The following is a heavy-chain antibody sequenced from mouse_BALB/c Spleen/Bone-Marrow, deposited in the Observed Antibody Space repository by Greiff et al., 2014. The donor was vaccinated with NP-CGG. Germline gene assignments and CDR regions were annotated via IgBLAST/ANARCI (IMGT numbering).Heavy chain of an antibody. D-gene: IGHD2-14*01. J-gene: IGHJ3*01. CDR1: GYTFTSYW. CDR3: TIYYRSFAY. CDR2: IDPSDSYT. Sequence: QVQLKESGAELVKLGASVKMSCKASGYTFTSYWMHWVKQRPGQGLEWIGVIDPSDSYTSYNQKFKGKASLTVDTSSSTAYMQLSGLTSEDSAVYYCTIYYRSFAYWGQGTLVTVSA. V-gene: IGHV1S127*01.